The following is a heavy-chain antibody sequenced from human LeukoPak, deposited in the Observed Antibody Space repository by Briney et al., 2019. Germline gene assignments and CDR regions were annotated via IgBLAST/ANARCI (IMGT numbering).Heavy chain of an antibody. Sequence: GGSLRLSCAASGFIFSNYAMIWVCQAPGKGLEWVSAISGSGGSTYYADSVKGRFTISRDNSKNMLYLQMNSLRAEDTAVYYCAKWKYSNSGIDDYWGQGTLVTVSS. CDR2: ISGSGGST. D-gene: IGHD6-6*01. V-gene: IGHV3-23*01. CDR1: GFIFSNYA. J-gene: IGHJ4*02. CDR3: AKWKYSNSGIDDY.